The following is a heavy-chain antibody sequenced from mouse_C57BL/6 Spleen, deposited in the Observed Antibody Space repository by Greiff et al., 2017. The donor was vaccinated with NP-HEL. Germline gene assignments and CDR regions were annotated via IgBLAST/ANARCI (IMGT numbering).Heavy chain of an antibody. CDR3: TRKLDY. Sequence: VKLKQSGAELVRPGASVTLSCKASGYTFTDYEMHWVKQTPVHGLEWIGAIDPETGGTAYNQKFKGKAILTADKSSSTAYMELRSLTSEDSAVYYCTRKLDYWGQGTSVTVSS. CDR1: GYTFTDYE. CDR2: IDPETGGT. V-gene: IGHV1-15*01. J-gene: IGHJ4*01.